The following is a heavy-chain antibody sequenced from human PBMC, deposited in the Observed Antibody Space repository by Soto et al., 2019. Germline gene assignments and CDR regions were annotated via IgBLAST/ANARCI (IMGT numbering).Heavy chain of an antibody. V-gene: IGHV4-59*08. CDR1: GGSISSYY. CDR3: ARHLNGLGDYAY. Sequence: PSETLSLTCTVSGGSISSYYWSWIRQPPGKGLEWIGYIYYSGSTNYNPSLKSRVTISVDTSKNQFSLKLSSVTAADTAVYYCARHLNGLGDYAYWGQGTLVTVSS. CDR2: IYYSGST. D-gene: IGHD2-21*01. J-gene: IGHJ4*02.